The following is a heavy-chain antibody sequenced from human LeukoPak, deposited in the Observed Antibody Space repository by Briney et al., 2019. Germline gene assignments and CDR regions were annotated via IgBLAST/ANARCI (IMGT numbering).Heavy chain of an antibody. D-gene: IGHD4-17*01. CDR2: ISDGGGST. CDR3: AKVGADAFDI. CDR1: GFTFSNYA. Sequence: GGSLRLSCAASGFTFSNYAMSWVRQAPGKGLEWVSTISDGGGSTYYADSVKGRFTISRDNSKNTLYLQMNSLRGEDTALYYCAKVGADAFDIWGQGTLVTVSS. V-gene: IGHV3-23*01. J-gene: IGHJ3*02.